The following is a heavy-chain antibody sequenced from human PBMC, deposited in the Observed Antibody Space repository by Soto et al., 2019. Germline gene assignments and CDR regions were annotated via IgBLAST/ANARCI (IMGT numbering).Heavy chain of an antibody. CDR3: ARVPITFGGVIVPHWFDP. Sequence: GGSLRLSCAASGFTFSDYYMSWIRQAPGKGLEWVSYISSSGSTIYYADSVKGRFTISRDNAKNSLYLQMNSLRAEDTAVYYCARVPITFGGVIVPHWFDPWGQGTLVTVSS. CDR2: ISSSGSTI. D-gene: IGHD3-16*02. J-gene: IGHJ5*02. CDR1: GFTFSDYY. V-gene: IGHV3-11*01.